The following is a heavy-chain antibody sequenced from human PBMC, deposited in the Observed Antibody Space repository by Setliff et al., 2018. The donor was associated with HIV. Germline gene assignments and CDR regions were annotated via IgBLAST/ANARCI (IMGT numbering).Heavy chain of an antibody. J-gene: IGHJ6*03. D-gene: IGHD2-21*01. CDR1: GDSISSGSYY. Sequence: SETLSLTCTVSGDSISSGSYYWSWIRQPAGKGLEWIGHVYTSGSTDYNPSLNSRLTISIDTSRNQFSLRLNSVTAADTAVYFCARVGLAYSGDMDVWGKGTTVTV. CDR3: ARVGLAYSGDMDV. CDR2: VYTSGST. V-gene: IGHV4-61*09.